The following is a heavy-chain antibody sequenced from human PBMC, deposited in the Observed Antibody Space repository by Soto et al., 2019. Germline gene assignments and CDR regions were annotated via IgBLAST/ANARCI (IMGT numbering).Heavy chain of an antibody. Sequence: SETLSLTCTVSGGSISSYYWSWIRQPPGKGLEWIGYIYYSGSTNYNPSLKSRVTISVDTSKNQFSLKLSSVTAADTAVYYCAREARYCSSTSCHNWFDPWGQGTLVTVSS. D-gene: IGHD2-2*01. J-gene: IGHJ5*02. CDR1: GGSISSYY. V-gene: IGHV4-59*01. CDR2: IYYSGST. CDR3: AREARYCSSTSCHNWFDP.